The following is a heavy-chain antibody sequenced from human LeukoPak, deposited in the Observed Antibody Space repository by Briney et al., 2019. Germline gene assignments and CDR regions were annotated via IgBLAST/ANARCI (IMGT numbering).Heavy chain of an antibody. CDR1: GGSVSSGSYY. CDR2: IYYSGST. J-gene: IGHJ3*02. Sequence: SETLSLTCTVSGGSVSSGSYYWSWIRQPPGKGLEWIGYIYYSGSTNYNPSLKSRVTISVDTSKNQFSLKLSSMTAADTAVYYCARELAGNDAFDIWGQGTMVTASS. D-gene: IGHD2-15*01. CDR3: ARELAGNDAFDI. V-gene: IGHV4-61*01.